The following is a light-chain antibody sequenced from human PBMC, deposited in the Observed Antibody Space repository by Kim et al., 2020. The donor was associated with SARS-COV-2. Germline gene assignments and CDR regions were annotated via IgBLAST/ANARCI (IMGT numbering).Light chain of an antibody. Sequence: VSPGERATLSCRASQSVSSNFAWYQQKPGQAPRLLIFGASTRAAGVPARFSGSGSGTEFTLTVGSLQSEDGAVYYCQQYDTWRWAFGQGTKVDIK. V-gene: IGKV3-15*01. CDR1: QSVSSN. CDR3: QQYDTWRWA. CDR2: GAS. J-gene: IGKJ1*01.